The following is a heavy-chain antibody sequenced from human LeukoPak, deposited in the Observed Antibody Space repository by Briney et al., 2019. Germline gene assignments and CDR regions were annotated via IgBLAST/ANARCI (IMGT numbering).Heavy chain of an antibody. CDR1: GYTFTIYG. V-gene: IGHV1-18*01. CDR3: ARGLYCGRDCYRPLDY. J-gene: IGHJ4*02. CDR2: IRSNNDTT. Sequence: ASLKVSCKASGYTFTIYGINWVRQAPGQGLEWMGWIRSNNDTTNYAQKFQGRVTMTTDTSSRTAYMELRSLRSDDTAVYYCARGLYCGRDCYRPLDYWGQGTLITISS. D-gene: IGHD2-21*02.